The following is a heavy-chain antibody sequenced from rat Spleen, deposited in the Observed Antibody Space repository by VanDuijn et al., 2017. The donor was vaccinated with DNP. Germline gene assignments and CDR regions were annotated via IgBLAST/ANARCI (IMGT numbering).Heavy chain of an antibody. Sequence: QVQLKESGPGMVQPSQTLSLTCTVSGFSLTDYSVHWVRQPPGRVLEWIAAISSGGSTFYNSALKSRLSISRDTSKSQVFLKMNSLQTEDTAIYYCTREDYYSAPYFDYWGQGVMVTVSS. V-gene: IGHV2-19*01. D-gene: IGHD1-1*01. CDR3: TREDYYSAPYFDY. J-gene: IGHJ2*01. CDR1: GFSLTDYS. CDR2: ISSGGST.